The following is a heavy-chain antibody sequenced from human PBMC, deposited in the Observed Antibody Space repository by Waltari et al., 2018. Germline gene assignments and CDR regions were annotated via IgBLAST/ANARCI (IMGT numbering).Heavy chain of an antibody. CDR3: ARELVPAAIYYFDY. V-gene: IGHV3-30-3*01. CDR1: GFTFSSYA. CDR2: ISYDGSNK. Sequence: QVQLVESGGGVVQPGRSLRLSCAASGFTFSSYARHWGRQAPGMGLAWVSVISYDGSNKYYADSVKGRFTISRDNSKNTLYLQMNSLRAEDTAVYYCARELVPAAIYYFDYWGQGTLVTVSS. J-gene: IGHJ4*02. D-gene: IGHD2-2*02.